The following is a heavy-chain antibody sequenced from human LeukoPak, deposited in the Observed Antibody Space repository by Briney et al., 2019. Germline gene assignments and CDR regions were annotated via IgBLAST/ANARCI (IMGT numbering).Heavy chain of an antibody. CDR2: IYYSGST. CDR3: ARAGGFTMIRGAVNNWFDP. Sequence: SETLSLTCTVSGGSISSSSYYWGWIRQPPGKGLEWIGSIYYSGSTYYNPSLKSRVTISVDTSKNQFSLKLSSVTAADTAVYYCARAGGFTMIRGAVNNWFDPWGQGTLVTVSS. CDR1: GGSISSSSYY. D-gene: IGHD3-10*01. V-gene: IGHV4-39*07. J-gene: IGHJ5*02.